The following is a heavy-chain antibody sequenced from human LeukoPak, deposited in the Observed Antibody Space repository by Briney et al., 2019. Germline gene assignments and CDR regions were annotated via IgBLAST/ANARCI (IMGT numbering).Heavy chain of an antibody. V-gene: IGHV4-30-2*01. D-gene: IGHD3-22*01. J-gene: IGHJ3*02. Sequence: SQTLSLTCAVSGGSISSGGYSWSWIRQPPGKGLEWIGYIYHSGSTYYNPSLKSRVTISVDRSKNQFPLKLSSVTAADTAVYCCARGITMTLGAFDIWGQGTMVTVSS. CDR3: ARGITMTLGAFDI. CDR2: IYHSGST. CDR1: GGSISSGGYS.